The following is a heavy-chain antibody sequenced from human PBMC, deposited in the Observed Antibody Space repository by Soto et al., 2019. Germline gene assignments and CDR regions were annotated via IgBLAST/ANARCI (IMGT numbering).Heavy chain of an antibody. J-gene: IGHJ6*02. CDR3: ARIDSSGYYGEYYYGMDV. D-gene: IGHD3-22*01. V-gene: IGHV4-30-4*01. CDR1: GGSISSGDYY. Sequence: LSLPCTVSGGSISSGDYYWSWIRQPPGKGLEWIGYIYYSGSTYYNPSLKSRVTISVDTSKNQFSLKLSSVTAADTAVYYCARIDSSGYYGEYYYGMDVWGQRTTVTVSS. CDR2: IYYSGST.